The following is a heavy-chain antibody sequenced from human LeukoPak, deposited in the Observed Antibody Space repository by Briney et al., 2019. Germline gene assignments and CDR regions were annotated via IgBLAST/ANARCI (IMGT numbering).Heavy chain of an antibody. CDR1: GFTFSSFW. J-gene: IGHJ4*02. D-gene: IGHD3-16*01. CDR3: TRGGGYFDY. CDR2: INSDGSST. V-gene: IGHV3-74*01. Sequence: GGSLRLSCAASGFTFSSFWMHWVRQAPGKGLVWVSRINSDGSSTTYADSVKGRFTISRDNAKNTPYLQINSLRGEDTAVYYCTRGGGYFDYWGQGTLVTVSS.